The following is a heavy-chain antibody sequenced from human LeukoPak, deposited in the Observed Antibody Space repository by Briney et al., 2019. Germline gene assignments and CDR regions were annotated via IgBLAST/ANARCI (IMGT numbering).Heavy chain of an antibody. CDR1: GFTFSSYG. Sequence: GRSLRLSCAASGFTFSSYGMHWVRQAPGKGLEWVAVISYDGSNKYYADSVKGRFTISRDNSKNTLYLQMNSLRAEDTAVYYCATPVLQEIAVAGYFDYWGQGTLVTVSS. V-gene: IGHV3-30*03. J-gene: IGHJ4*02. CDR2: ISYDGSNK. CDR3: ATPVLQEIAVAGYFDY. D-gene: IGHD6-19*01.